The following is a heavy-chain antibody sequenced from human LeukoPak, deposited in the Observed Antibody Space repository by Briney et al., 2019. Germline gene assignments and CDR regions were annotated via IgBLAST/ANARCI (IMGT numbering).Heavy chain of an antibody. V-gene: IGHV6-1*01. J-gene: IGHJ4*02. CDR2: TYYRSKWYY. Sequence: SQTLSLTRAISGDSVSSNSAAWNWIRQSPSRGLEWLGRTYYRSKWYYDYAVAVKSRISINPDTSKNQFSLQLSSATPEDTAVYYCARDPVGGSTIFDYWGQGTLVTVSS. D-gene: IGHD1-26*01. CDR1: GDSVSSNSAA. CDR3: ARDPVGGSTIFDY.